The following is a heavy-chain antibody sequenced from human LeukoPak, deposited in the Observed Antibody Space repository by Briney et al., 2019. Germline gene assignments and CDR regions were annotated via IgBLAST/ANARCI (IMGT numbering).Heavy chain of an antibody. CDR2: ISSSGSAI. J-gene: IGHJ3*01. Sequence: GGSLRLSCAASGFTFSSYEMNWVRQAPGKGLEWLSYISSSGSAIYYADSVKGRFTISRDNAKNMLYLQMNSLRAEDTAVYYCARDFLHLGGWGQGTMVTVSS. CDR1: GFTFSSYE. V-gene: IGHV3-48*03. CDR3: ARDFLHLGG. D-gene: IGHD3-16*01.